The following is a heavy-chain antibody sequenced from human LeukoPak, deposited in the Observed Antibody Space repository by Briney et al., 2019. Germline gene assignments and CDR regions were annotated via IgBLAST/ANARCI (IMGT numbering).Heavy chain of an antibody. D-gene: IGHD6-19*01. CDR3: ARGEDQWLVES. V-gene: IGHV4-59*01. Sequence: PSETLSLTCTVSGGSISSYYWSWIRQPPGKGLEWIGYIYYSGSTNYNPSLKSRVTISVDTSRNQFSLKLSSVTAADTAVYYCARGEDQWLVESWGQGTLVTVSS. CDR1: GGSISSYY. CDR2: IYYSGST. J-gene: IGHJ4*02.